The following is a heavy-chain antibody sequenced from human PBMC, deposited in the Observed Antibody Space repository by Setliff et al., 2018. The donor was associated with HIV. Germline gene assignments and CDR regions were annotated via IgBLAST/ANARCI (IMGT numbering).Heavy chain of an antibody. Sequence: PSETLSLTCTVSGGSISSSSYYWGWIRQPLGKGLQWIGSIYYRGSTYYNPSLKSRVTISVDTSKNQFSLKLRSVTAADTALYYCARGRYRSRWYASDHYYIDVWGKGTTVTVSS. V-gene: IGHV4-39*01. D-gene: IGHD6-13*01. CDR1: GGSISSSSYY. J-gene: IGHJ6*03. CDR2: IYYRGST. CDR3: ARGRYRSRWYASDHYYIDV.